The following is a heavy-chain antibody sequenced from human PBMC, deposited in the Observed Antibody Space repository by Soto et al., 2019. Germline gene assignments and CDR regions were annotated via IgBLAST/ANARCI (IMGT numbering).Heavy chain of an antibody. Sequence: QITLKESGPTLVKPTQNLTLTCTLSGFSLITNGVGVGWIRQPPGKALEWLALIHWDEDKRYSTSLKRRLTITRDTSKNQVVLTMPNMDPVDTATYYCAHKPTAYDSSGFGYWGQGTLVTVSS. J-gene: IGHJ4*02. CDR2: IHWDEDK. D-gene: IGHD3-22*01. V-gene: IGHV2-5*02. CDR1: GFSLITNGVG. CDR3: AHKPTAYDSSGFGY.